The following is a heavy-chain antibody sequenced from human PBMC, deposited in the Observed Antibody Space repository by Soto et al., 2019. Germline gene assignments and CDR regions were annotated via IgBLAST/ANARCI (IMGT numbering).Heavy chain of an antibody. D-gene: IGHD3-9*01. CDR3: ARDEFYDILTGPSRY. CDR2: ISYDGSNK. CDR1: GFTFSSYA. J-gene: IGHJ4*02. V-gene: IGHV3-30-3*01. Sequence: GGSLRLSCAASGFTFSSYAMHWVRQAPGKGLEWVAVISYDGSNKYYADSVKGRFTISRDNSKNTLYLQMNSLRAEDTAVYYCARDEFYDILTGPSRYWGQGTLVTVSS.